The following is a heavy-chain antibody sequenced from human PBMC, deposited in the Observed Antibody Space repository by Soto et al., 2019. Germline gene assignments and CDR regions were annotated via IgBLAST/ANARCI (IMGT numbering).Heavy chain of an antibody. CDR3: ARDQVAKWAPGSAMVNYYYGMDA. V-gene: IGHV1-18*04. CDR2: ISVYDGDT. D-gene: IGHD5-18*01. Sequence: ASVKVSCKASGYTFTSYGISCVRQAPGQGLEWMGWISVYDGDTNYAQNFQGRVTMTTDTSTSTAYMEMRSLRSDDTAVYYCARDQVAKWAPGSAMVNYYYGMDAWGQGTTVTVSS. CDR1: GYTFTSYG. J-gene: IGHJ6*02.